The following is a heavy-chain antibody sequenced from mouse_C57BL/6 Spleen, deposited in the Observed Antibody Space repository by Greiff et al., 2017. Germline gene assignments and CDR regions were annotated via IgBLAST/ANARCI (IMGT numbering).Heavy chain of an antibody. CDR1: GYTFTDHT. J-gene: IGHJ2*01. V-gene: IGHV1-78*01. CDR2: IYPRDGST. D-gene: IGHD1-1*01. Sequence: VQLQQSDAELVKPGASVKISCTASGYTFTDHTIHWMQQRPEQGLEWIGYIYPRDGSTKYHEKFKGKATLTADKSSSTAYMQLNSLTSEDAAVYFCARAGDGSSFDYWGQGTTLTVSS. CDR3: ARAGDGSSFDY.